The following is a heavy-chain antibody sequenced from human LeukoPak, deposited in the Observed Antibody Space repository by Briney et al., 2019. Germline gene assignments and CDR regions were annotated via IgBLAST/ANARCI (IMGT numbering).Heavy chain of an antibody. CDR1: GFTFSSYS. V-gene: IGHV3-21*01. CDR2: ISSSSSYI. D-gene: IGHD2-2*01. J-gene: IGHJ4*02. CDR3: ARVSDIEYQLHY. Sequence: GGSLRLSCAASGFTFSSYSMNWVRQAPGKGLEWVSSISSSSSYIYYADSVKGRFTISRDNAKNSLYLQMNSLRAEDTAVYYCARVSDIEYQLHYWGQGTLVTVSS.